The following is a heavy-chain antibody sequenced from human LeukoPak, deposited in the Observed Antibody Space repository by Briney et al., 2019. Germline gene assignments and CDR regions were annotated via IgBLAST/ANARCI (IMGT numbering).Heavy chain of an antibody. CDR3: IRDFRSADL. Sequence: PGGSLRLSCAASGFTFGAHWMSWVRQAPGKGLEWVANIRQDGSEKYYVDSVKGRFTISRDNAKNTVYLEMNSLSVEDTATYYCIRDFRSADLWGQGTLVTVTS. J-gene: IGHJ5*02. CDR1: GFTFGAHW. CDR2: IRQDGSEK. V-gene: IGHV3-7*01.